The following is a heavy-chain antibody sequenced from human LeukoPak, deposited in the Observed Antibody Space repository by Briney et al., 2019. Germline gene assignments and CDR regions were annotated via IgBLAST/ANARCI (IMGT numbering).Heavy chain of an antibody. D-gene: IGHD2-2*01. Sequence: ASVKVSCKVSGYTLTELSMHWVRQAPGKGLEWMGGFDPEDGETIYAQKFQGRVTMTEDTSTDTAYMELSSLRSEDTAVYYCATVRSYCSSTSCSWVFRAFDIWGQGTMVTVSS. CDR1: GYTLTELS. CDR3: ATVRSYCSSTSCSWVFRAFDI. CDR2: FDPEDGET. V-gene: IGHV1-24*01. J-gene: IGHJ3*02.